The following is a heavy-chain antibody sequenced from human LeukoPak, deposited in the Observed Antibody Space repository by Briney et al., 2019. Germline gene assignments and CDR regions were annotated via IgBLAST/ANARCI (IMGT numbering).Heavy chain of an antibody. D-gene: IGHD5-18*01. J-gene: IGHJ4*02. CDR3: ARDWGSGLYDGDTAMVESDY. CDR2: IIPILGIA. V-gene: IGHV1-69*04. Sequence: GASVKVSCKASGGTFSSYAISWVRQAPGQGLEWMGRIIPILGIANYAQKFQGRVTITADKSTSTAYMELSSLRSEDTAVYYCARDWGSGLYDGDTAMVESDYWGQGTLVTVSS. CDR1: GGTFSSYA.